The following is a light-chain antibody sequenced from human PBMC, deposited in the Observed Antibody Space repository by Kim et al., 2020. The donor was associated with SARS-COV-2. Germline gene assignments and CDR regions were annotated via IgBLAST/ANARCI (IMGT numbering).Light chain of an antibody. CDR2: DVT. J-gene: IGLJ1*01. CDR1: SRTVGADNY. Sequence: MTITCAGTSRTVGADNYAYVYQQHPRKATDLKLYDVTDRPSGVAIRFSCSKSGTTASLTISVLLAEDEADYYCSSYTRISTLEVFGTGTKVTVL. V-gene: IGLV2-14*03. CDR3: SSYTRISTLEV.